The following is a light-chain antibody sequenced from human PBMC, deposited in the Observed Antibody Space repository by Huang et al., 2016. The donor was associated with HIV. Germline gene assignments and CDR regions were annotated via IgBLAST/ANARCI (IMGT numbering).Light chain of an antibody. J-gene: IGKJ4*01. CDR1: QSLLYSSNNNTY. CDR2: WAS. V-gene: IGKV4-1*01. Sequence: IVVTQSPDSLAVSMGAGAAINCKSSQSLLYSSNNNTYLAWYQQKPGQYPALRISWASTRSDWVLDQFNGSGSGTDFTLTINSLQTEDVALYYCQQYFSTPLTFGGGTKVDIK. CDR3: QQYFSTPLT.